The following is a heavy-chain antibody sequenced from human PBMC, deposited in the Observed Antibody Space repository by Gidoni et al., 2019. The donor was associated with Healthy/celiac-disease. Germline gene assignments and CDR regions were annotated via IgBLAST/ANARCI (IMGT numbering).Heavy chain of an antibody. V-gene: IGHV1-8*01. Sequence: QVQLVQSGAEVKKHGASVKVSCKASGYTFTSYDINWVRQATGQGLEWMGWMNPNSGNTGYAQKFQGRVTMTRNTSISTAYMELSSLRSEDTAVYYCARLLKRGWLRSPHFDYWGQGTLVTVSS. CDR3: ARLLKRGWLRSPHFDY. CDR1: GYTFTSYD. J-gene: IGHJ4*02. D-gene: IGHD5-12*01. CDR2: MNPNSGNT.